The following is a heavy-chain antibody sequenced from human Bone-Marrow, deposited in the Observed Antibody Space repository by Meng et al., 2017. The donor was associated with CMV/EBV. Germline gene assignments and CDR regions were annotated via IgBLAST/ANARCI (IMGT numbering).Heavy chain of an antibody. Sequence: GESLKISCAASGFTFTRHDMHWVRQAPGKGLEWVAFIRYDGSNKYYADSVKGRFTISRDNSKNTLYVQMNSLRAEDTAVYYCARGVAPIDYWGRGTLVTVSS. J-gene: IGHJ4*02. D-gene: IGHD2-15*01. CDR3: ARGVAPIDY. CDR2: IRYDGSNK. V-gene: IGHV3-30*02. CDR1: GFTFTRHD.